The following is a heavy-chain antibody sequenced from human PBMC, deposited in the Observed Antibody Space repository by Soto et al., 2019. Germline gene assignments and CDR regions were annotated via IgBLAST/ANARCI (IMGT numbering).Heavy chain of an antibody. V-gene: IGHV1-8*01. Sequence: QVQLVQSGAEVKKPGASVKVPCKASGYTFTSYDINWVRQATGQGLEWMGWMNPNSGNTGYAQKFQGRLTITRNTSISTAYMELSSLRSEDTAVDYCSREVNFYGLDVWGQGTTVTVSS. CDR3: SREVNFYGLDV. J-gene: IGHJ6*02. CDR1: GYTFTSYD. CDR2: MNPNSGNT.